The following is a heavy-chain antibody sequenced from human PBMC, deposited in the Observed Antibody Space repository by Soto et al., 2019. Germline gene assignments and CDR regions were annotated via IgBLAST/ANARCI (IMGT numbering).Heavy chain of an antibody. CDR3: ARDFAYFDS. CDR2: VYHTGRT. CDR1: GGSFNSGSYS. D-gene: IGHD3-3*01. Sequence: SEPLSRTCTVSGGSFNSGSYSWSWIRQPPGKGLEWIGYVYHTGRTSYNPSLKSRVSISMDTSKNQFSLNLDSVTAADTAVYFCARDFAYFDSWGQGNLVTVSS. V-gene: IGHV4-61*01. J-gene: IGHJ4*02.